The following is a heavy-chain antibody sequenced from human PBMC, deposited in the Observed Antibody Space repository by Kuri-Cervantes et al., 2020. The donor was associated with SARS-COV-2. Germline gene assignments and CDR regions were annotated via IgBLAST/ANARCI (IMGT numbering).Heavy chain of an antibody. CDR1: GFTFSSYA. V-gene: IGHV3-21*01. Sequence: GESLKISCAASGFTFSSYAMHWVRQAPGKALQWISSMTGSGSYIYYADSVRGRFTISRDDAKNSLYLQMNSLRAEDTAVYFCARVAGEGPIYYYYMDVWGQGTLVTVSS. D-gene: IGHD2-21*01. CDR2: MTGSGSYI. CDR3: ARVAGEGPIYYYYMDV. J-gene: IGHJ6*03.